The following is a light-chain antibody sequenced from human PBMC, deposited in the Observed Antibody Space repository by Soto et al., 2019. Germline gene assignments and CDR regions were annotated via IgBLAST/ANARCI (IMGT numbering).Light chain of an antibody. CDR3: QQRSNWPGGT. J-gene: IGKJ1*01. CDR1: QSISSY. CDR2: DAS. Sequence: EIVLTQSPATLSLSPGERATLSCRASQSISSYLAWYQQKPGQAPRLLIYDASNRATGIPARFSGSGSGTDFTLTISRLEPEDFAVYYCQQRSNWPGGTFGQGTKVEIK. V-gene: IGKV3-11*01.